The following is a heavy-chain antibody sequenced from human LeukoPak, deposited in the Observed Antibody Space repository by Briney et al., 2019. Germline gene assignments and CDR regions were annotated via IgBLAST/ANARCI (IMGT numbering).Heavy chain of an antibody. CDR1: GFTVSSNY. V-gene: IGHV3-53*01. D-gene: IGHD1-1*01. CDR3: AIARRQLELCPFDY. J-gene: IGHJ4*02. Sequence: GGSLRLSCAASGFTVSSNYMSWVRQAPGKGLEWVSVIYSGGSTYYADSVKGRFTISRDNSKNTLYLQMNSLRAEDTAVYYCAIARRQLELCPFDYWGQGTLVTVSS. CDR2: IYSGGST.